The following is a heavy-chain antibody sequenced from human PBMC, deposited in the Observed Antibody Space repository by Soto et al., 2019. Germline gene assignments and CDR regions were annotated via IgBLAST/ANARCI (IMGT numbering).Heavy chain of an antibody. V-gene: IGHV3-23*01. CDR3: AKESGYYFWSGYHPEDYLDY. Sequence: EVQLLESGGGLVQPGGSLRLSCAASGFTFSSYAMSWVRQATGKGLEWVSASSGSGCSTYYADSVKGRFTISRDNSKNTLYLQMNSRRAEDTAVYYCAKESGYYFWSGYHPEDYLDYWGQGTLVTVSS. J-gene: IGHJ4*02. CDR2: SSGSGCST. CDR1: GFTFSSYA. D-gene: IGHD3-3*01.